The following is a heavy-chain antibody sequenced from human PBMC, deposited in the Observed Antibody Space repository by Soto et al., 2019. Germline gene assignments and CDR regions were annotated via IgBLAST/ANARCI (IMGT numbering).Heavy chain of an antibody. CDR2: IYYSGST. D-gene: IGHD2-2*02. J-gene: IGHJ6*02. V-gene: IGHV4-61*01. CDR1: GGSVSSGSYY. CDR3: ASVTRTCISTSCYRYYYGMDV. Sequence: SETLSLTCTVSGGSVSSGSYYWSWIRQPPGKGLEWIGYIYYSGSTNYNPSLKSRVTISVDTSKNQFSLRLSSVTAADTAVYYCASVTRTCISTSCYRYYYGMDVWGQGTTVTVSS.